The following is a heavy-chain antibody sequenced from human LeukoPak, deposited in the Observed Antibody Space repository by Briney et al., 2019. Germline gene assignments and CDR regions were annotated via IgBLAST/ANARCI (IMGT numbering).Heavy chain of an antibody. CDR2: ISGSNSYI. V-gene: IGHV3-21*01. Sequence: GGSLRLSCAASGFTFSSYTMHWIRQAPGKGLEWVPSISGSNSYIFYADSVKGRFTVSRDNAKDSLYLQMNSLRAEDTAVYYCARALTTLTYEGYWGQGTLVTVSS. CDR3: ARALTTLTYEGY. J-gene: IGHJ4*02. CDR1: GFTFSSYT. D-gene: IGHD1-1*01.